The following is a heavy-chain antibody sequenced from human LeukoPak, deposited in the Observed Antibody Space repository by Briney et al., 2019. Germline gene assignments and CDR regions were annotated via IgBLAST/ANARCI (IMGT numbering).Heavy chain of an antibody. D-gene: IGHD6-19*01. V-gene: IGHV3-30-3*01. J-gene: IGHJ4*02. Sequence: GGSLRLSCAASGFTFNSYAIHWVRQAPGKGLEWVAVITYDGNNQYYADSVKGRFTVSRDDSRSTVSLQMDSLRGEDTAVYYCARAPVRGAVAGVDYWGQGTLVTVSS. CDR2: ITYDGNNQ. CDR1: GFTFNSYA. CDR3: ARAPVRGAVAGVDY.